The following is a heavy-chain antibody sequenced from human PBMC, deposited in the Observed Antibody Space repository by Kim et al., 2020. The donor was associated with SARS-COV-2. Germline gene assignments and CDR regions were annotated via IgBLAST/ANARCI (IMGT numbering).Heavy chain of an antibody. V-gene: IGHV3-30-3*01. CDR3: ARGSSRVGATFYYYYYGMDV. D-gene: IGHD1-26*01. CDR2: ISYDGSNK. Sequence: GGSLRLSCAASGFTFSSYAMHWVRQAPGKGLEWVAVISYDGSNKYYADSVKGRFTISRDNSKNTLYLQMNSLRAEDTAVYYCARGSSRVGATFYYYYYGMDVWGQGTTVTVSS. J-gene: IGHJ6*02. CDR1: GFTFSSYA.